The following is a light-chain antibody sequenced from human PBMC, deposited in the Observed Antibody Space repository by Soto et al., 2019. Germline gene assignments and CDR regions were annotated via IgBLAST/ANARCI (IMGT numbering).Light chain of an antibody. CDR1: SSNIGSKT. CDR3: AAWDNGLDAWV. J-gene: IGLJ3*02. CDR2: NND. Sequence: QSVLTQPPSASGTIGQRVTLSCSGSSSNIGSKTVNWYQQVPGTAPKLLMYNNDERPSGVPDRFSGSKSGTSASLAISGLQSDDEADYYCAAWDNGLDAWVFGGGTKLTVL. V-gene: IGLV1-44*01.